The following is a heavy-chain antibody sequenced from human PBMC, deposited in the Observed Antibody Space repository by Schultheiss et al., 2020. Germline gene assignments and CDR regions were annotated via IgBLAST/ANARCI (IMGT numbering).Heavy chain of an antibody. CDR2: IWYDGSNK. Sequence: GESLKISCVASGFTFSGHGMHWVRQAPGKGLEWVAIIWYDGSNKYYADSVKGRFTISRDNSKNTLYLQMTSLRAEDTAVYYCATGRGSGGYYFDYWGQGTLVTVSS. J-gene: IGHJ4*02. CDR1: GFTFSGHG. V-gene: IGHV3-33*01. D-gene: IGHD2-15*01. CDR3: ATGRGSGGYYFDY.